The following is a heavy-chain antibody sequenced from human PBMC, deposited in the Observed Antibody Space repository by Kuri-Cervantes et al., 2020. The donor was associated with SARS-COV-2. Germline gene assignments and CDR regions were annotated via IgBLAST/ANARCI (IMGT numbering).Heavy chain of an antibody. CDR2: ISSSSTI. D-gene: IGHD5-18*01. J-gene: IGHJ4*02. Sequence: LSLTCAASGFTFSDYYMNWVRQAPGKGLEWVSSISSSSTIYYADSVRGRFTISSDSSKNILYLQMSGLRAEDTAVYYCAKDFRYDKYNYGYDYWGQGTRVTVSS. V-gene: IGHV3-69-1*01. CDR3: AKDFRYDKYNYGYDY. CDR1: GFTFSDYY.